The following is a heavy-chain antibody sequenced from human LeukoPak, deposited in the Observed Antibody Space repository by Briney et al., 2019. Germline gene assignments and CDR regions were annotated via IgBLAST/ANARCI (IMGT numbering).Heavy chain of an antibody. V-gene: IGHV3-7*03. D-gene: IGHD5-24*01. CDR3: AKEGRSLQTY. CDR2: IKEDGTET. Sequence: GGSLRLSCAASGFMFSSNWMSWVRLAPGKGLEWVANIKEDGTETYYVDSVKGRFTISRDNAKNSLYLQMNSLRVEDTAVHYCAKEGRSLQTYWGQGTLVTVSS. J-gene: IGHJ4*02. CDR1: GFMFSSNW.